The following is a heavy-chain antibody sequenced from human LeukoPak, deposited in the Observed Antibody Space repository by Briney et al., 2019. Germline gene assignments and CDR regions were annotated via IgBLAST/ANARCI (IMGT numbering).Heavy chain of an antibody. D-gene: IGHD3-10*01. CDR1: GFTFSSYA. Sequence: GGSRRLSCAASGFTFSSYAMSWVRQAPGKGLEWVSAISGSGGSTYYADSVKGRFTISRDNSKNTLYLQMNSLRAEDTAVYYCAKDPSWFGPSEPDDYWGQGTLVTVSS. J-gene: IGHJ4*02. CDR2: ISGSGGST. V-gene: IGHV3-23*01. CDR3: AKDPSWFGPSEPDDY.